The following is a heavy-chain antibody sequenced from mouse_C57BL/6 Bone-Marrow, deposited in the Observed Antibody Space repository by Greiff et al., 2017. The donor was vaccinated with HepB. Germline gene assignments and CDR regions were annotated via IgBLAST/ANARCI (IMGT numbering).Heavy chain of an antibody. CDR2: IYPGDGDT. D-gene: IGHD1-1*01. Sequence: QVQLQQSGPELVKPGASVKISCKASGYAFSSSWMNWVKQRPGKGLEWIGRIYPGDGDTNYNGKFKGKATLTADKSSSTAYMQLSSLTSEDSAVYFCASPYYYGSSPFTEYFDVWGTGTTVTVSS. CDR3: ASPYYYGSSPFTEYFDV. J-gene: IGHJ1*03. CDR1: GYAFSSSW. V-gene: IGHV1-82*01.